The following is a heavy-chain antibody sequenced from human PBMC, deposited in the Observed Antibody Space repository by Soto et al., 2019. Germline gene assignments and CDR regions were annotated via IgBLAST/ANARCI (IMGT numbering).Heavy chain of an antibody. CDR2: IIPMFGTT. V-gene: IGHV1-69*13. J-gene: IGHJ5*02. Sequence: ASVKVSCKASGGTFSSYAISWVRQAPGQGLEWMGGIIPMFGTTTYAENFQGRVTITADESTSTAYMELTSLRSEDTAVYYCTRDLYYFDSSAYYGHNWFDPWGQGTRVTVSS. CDR1: GGTFSSYA. D-gene: IGHD3-22*01. CDR3: TRDLYYFDSSAYYGHNWFDP.